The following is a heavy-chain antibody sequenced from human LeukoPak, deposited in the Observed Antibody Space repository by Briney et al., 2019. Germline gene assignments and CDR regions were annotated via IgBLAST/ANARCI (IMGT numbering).Heavy chain of an antibody. CDR3: ARERGSGWTLAGTPVDY. CDR2: IKQDGSEK. J-gene: IGHJ4*02. CDR1: GFTFSNYW. D-gene: IGHD6-19*01. Sequence: PGGSLRLSCAASGFTFSNYWMSWVRQAPGKGLEWVANIKQDGSEKYYVDSVKGRFTVSRDNAKNSLYLQMNSLRAEDTAVYYCARERGSGWTLAGTPVDYWGQGTLVTVSS. V-gene: IGHV3-7*01.